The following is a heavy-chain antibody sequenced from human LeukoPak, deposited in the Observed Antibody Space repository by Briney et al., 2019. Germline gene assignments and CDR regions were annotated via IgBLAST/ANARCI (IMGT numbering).Heavy chain of an antibody. V-gene: IGHV1-24*01. Sequence: ASVTVSFKVSGYTLTELSMHWVRQPPGEGREGMGGFDPEDGETIYAQKFQGRVTMTEDTSTDTAYMEVSSLRSEDTAVYYCAPSWGSSGWYSWFDPWGQGTLVTVSS. CDR3: APSWGSSGWYSWFDP. J-gene: IGHJ5*02. CDR1: GYTLTELS. D-gene: IGHD6-19*01. CDR2: FDPEDGET.